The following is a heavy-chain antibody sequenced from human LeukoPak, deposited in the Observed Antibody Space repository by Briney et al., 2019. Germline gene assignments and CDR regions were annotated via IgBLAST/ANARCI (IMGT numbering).Heavy chain of an antibody. V-gene: IGHV4-4*07. Sequence: SETLSLTCTVSGGSISSYYWSWIRQPAGNGLEWIGRVYTSASTNYNPSLKSRVTMSVDTSKNQFSLKLSSVTAADTAVYYCARGGYDILTGYQYYFDYWGQGTLVTVSS. J-gene: IGHJ4*02. CDR3: ARGGYDILTGYQYYFDY. CDR1: GGSISSYY. CDR2: VYTSAST. D-gene: IGHD3-9*01.